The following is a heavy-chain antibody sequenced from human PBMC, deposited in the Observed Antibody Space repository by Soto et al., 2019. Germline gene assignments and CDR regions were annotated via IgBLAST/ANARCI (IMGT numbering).Heavy chain of an antibody. CDR3: ARDRIAAAEVYYMDV. D-gene: IGHD6-13*01. CDR2: ISSSGSTI. V-gene: IGHV3-11*04. CDR1: GFTFSDYY. J-gene: IGHJ6*03. Sequence: GGSPRICCAASGFTFSDYYMSWIRQAPGKGLEWVSYISSSGSTIYYADSVKGRFTISRDNAKNSLYLQMNSLRAEDTAVYYCARDRIAAAEVYYMDVWGKGTTVTVSS.